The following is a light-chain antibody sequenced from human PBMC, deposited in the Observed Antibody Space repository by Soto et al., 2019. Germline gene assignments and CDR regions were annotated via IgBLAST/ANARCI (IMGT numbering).Light chain of an antibody. CDR1: QDIVNY. J-gene: IGKJ2*01. Sequence: DIQMTQFPSSLSASVGDRVTITCRASQDIVNYLSWFQQQPGKAPKSLIYAASSLHSGVPSKFSGSGSRTEFTLTISSLQPEDFATYYCQQYKSYPHTFGQGTKLEIK. V-gene: IGKV1-16*02. CDR2: AAS. CDR3: QQYKSYPHT.